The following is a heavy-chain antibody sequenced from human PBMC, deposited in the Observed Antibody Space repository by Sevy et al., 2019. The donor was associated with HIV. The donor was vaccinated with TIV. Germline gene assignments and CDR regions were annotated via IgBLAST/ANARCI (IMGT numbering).Heavy chain of an antibody. D-gene: IGHD6-6*01. CDR2: IWNDGSNK. Sequence: GGSLRLSCAASGFTFSSYGMHWVRQAPGKGLEWVAVIWNDGSNKYYADSVKGRFTISRDNSKNTLYLQMNSLRAEDTAVYYCARDLAARCFDYWGQGTLVTVSS. V-gene: IGHV3-33*01. CDR3: ARDLAARCFDY. CDR1: GFTFSSYG. J-gene: IGHJ4*02.